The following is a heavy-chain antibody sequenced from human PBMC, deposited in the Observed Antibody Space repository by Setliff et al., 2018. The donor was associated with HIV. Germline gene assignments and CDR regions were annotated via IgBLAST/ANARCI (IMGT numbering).Heavy chain of an antibody. CDR1: GDTYRNYA. CDR2: ISRFFNTT. V-gene: IGHV1-69*13. Sequence: SVKVSCKASGDTYRNYAVNWVRQAPGQGLEWMGAISRFFNTTTYAHNFQGRVTITADESTSTGYMELRILRSDDTAVYFCARGWGSPRDSQVRYISLDHWGQGSLVTVSS. D-gene: IGHD3-16*01. J-gene: IGHJ4*02. CDR3: ARGWGSPRDSQVRYISLDH.